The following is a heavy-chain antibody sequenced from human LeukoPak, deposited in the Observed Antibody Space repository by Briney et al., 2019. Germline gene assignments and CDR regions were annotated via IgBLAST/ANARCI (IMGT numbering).Heavy chain of an antibody. J-gene: IGHJ6*03. CDR3: ARPNSVLRFLEWPKGGYYYYYMDV. V-gene: IGHV1-8*01. Sequence: ASVKVSCKASGYTFTSYDINWVRQATGQGLEWMGWMDPNSGNTGYAQKFQGRVTMTRNASISTAYMELSSLRSEDTAVYYCARPNSVLRFLEWPKGGYYYYYMDVWGKGTTVTVSS. CDR2: MDPNSGNT. D-gene: IGHD3-3*01. CDR1: GYTFTSYD.